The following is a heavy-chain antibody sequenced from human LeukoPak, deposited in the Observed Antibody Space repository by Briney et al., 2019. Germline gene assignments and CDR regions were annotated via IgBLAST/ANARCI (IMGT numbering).Heavy chain of an antibody. V-gene: IGHV1-8*03. Sequence: ASVKVSCKASGYTFTSYDINWVRQATGQGLEWMGWMSPNSGNTGYAQKFQGRVTITRNTSISTAYMELSSLRSEDTAVYYCARGPIGRYYGSGSYYLYYYYYYYMDVWGKGTTVTVSS. D-gene: IGHD3-10*01. CDR1: GYTFTSYD. CDR3: ARGPIGRYYGSGSYYLYYYYYYYMDV. CDR2: MSPNSGNT. J-gene: IGHJ6*03.